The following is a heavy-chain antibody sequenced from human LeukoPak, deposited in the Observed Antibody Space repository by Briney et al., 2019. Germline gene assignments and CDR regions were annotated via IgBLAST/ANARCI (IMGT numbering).Heavy chain of an antibody. CDR1: GFTFSSYG. V-gene: IGHV3-30*02. J-gene: IGHJ4*02. Sequence: RPGGSLRLSCAASGFTFSSYGMHWVRQAPGKGLEWVAFIRYDGSNKYYADSVKGRFTISRDNSKNTLYLQMNSLRAEDTAVYYCARGRVRPAKYSSSWYDYWGQGTLVTVSS. CDR2: IRYDGSNK. CDR3: ARGRVRPAKYSSSWYDY. D-gene: IGHD6-13*01.